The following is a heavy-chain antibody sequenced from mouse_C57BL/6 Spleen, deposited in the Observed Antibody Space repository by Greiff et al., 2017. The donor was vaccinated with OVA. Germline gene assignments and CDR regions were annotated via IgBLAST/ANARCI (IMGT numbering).Heavy chain of an antibody. J-gene: IGHJ3*01. CDR1: GYTFTSYW. V-gene: IGHV1-69*01. Sequence: QVQLQQPGAELVMPGASVKLSCKASGYTFTSYWMHWVKQRPGQGLEWIGEIDPSDSYTNYNQKFKGKSTLTVDKSSSTAYMQLSSLTSEDSAVYYGARTDYGSSYVFAYWGQGTLVTVSA. CDR2: IDPSDSYT. CDR3: ARTDYGSSYVFAY. D-gene: IGHD1-1*01.